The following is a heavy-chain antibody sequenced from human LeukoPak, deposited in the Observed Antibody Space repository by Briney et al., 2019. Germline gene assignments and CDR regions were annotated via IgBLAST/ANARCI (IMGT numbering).Heavy chain of an antibody. CDR2: INPNSGGT. CDR3: ARDRGALYGDHTAWFDP. D-gene: IGHD4-17*01. Sequence: ASVKVSCKASGYTFTGYYMHWVRQAPGQGLEWMGWINPNSGGTNYAQKFQGRVTMTRDTSISTAYMELSRLRSDDTAVYYCARDRGALYGDHTAWFDPWGQGTLVTVSS. V-gene: IGHV1-2*02. CDR1: GYTFTGYY. J-gene: IGHJ5*02.